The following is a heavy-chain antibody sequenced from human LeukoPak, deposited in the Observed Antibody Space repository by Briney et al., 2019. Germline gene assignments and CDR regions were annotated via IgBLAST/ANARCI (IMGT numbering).Heavy chain of an antibody. Sequence: SETLSLTCTVSGGSISSYYWSWIRQPPGKGLEWIGYIYYSGSTNYNPSLKSRVTISVDTSKNQFSLKLSSVTAADTAVYYCARVLTLWFGALDYWGQGRMVSV. J-gene: IGHJ4*02. D-gene: IGHD3-10*01. CDR1: GGSISSYY. CDR3: ARVLTLWFGALDY. V-gene: IGHV4-59*01. CDR2: IYYSGST.